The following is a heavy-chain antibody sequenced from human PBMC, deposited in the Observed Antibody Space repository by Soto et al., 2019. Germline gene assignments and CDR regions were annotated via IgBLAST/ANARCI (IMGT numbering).Heavy chain of an antibody. CDR3: ARYEVGNFDY. CDR1: GGSISSGGYY. CDR2: IYYSGST. V-gene: IGHV4-31*03. D-gene: IGHD1-26*01. J-gene: IGHJ4*02. Sequence: PPETLSLTCTVSGGSISSGGYYWSWIRQHPGKGLEWIGYIYYSGSTYYNPSLKSRVTISVDTSKNQFSLKLSSVTAADTAVYYCARYEVGNFDYWGQGTLVTVSS.